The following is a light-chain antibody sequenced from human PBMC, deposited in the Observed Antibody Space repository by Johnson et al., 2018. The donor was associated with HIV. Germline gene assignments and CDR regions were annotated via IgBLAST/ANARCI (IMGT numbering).Light chain of an antibody. CDR2: DNY. V-gene: IGLV1-51*01. CDR3: GTWVSSLSVYV. Sequence: QSVLTQPPSVSAAPGQRVTISCSGSRSNIGNNYVSWYQQLPGAAPKLLIYDNYKRPSGIPDRFSGSKSGTSATLDITGLQTGDEADYYCGTWVSSLSVYVFATGTKVTVL. CDR1: RSNIGNNY. J-gene: IGLJ1*01.